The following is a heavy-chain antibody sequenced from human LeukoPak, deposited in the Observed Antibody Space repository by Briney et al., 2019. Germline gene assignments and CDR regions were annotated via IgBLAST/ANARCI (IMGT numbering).Heavy chain of an antibody. CDR2: IKQDGSEK. Sequence: GGSLRLSCAASGFTFSSYGMHWVRQAPGKGLEWVANIKQDGSEKYYVDSVKGRFTISRDNAKNSLYLQMNSLRAEDTAVYYCARDSELLDAFDIWGQGTMVTVSS. J-gene: IGHJ3*02. CDR3: ARDSELLDAFDI. V-gene: IGHV3-7*01. D-gene: IGHD1-7*01. CDR1: GFTFSSYG.